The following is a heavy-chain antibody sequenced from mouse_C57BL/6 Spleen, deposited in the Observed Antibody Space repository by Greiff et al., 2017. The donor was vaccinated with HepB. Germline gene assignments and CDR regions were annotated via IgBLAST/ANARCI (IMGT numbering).Heavy chain of an antibody. V-gene: IGHV1-5*01. D-gene: IGHD1-1*01. CDR1: GYTFTSYW. J-gene: IGHJ3*01. CDR3: TRRDPSDGSSPAWFAY. CDR2: IYPGNSDT. Sequence: EVQLQQSGTVLARPGASVKMSCKTSGYTFTSYWMHWVKQRPGQGLEWIGAIYPGNSDTSYNQKFKGKAKLTAVTSASTAYMELSSLTNEDSAVYYCTRRDPSDGSSPAWFAYWGQGTLVTVSA.